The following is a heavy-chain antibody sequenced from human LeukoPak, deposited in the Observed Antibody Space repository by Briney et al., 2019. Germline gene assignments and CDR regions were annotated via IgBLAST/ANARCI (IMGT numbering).Heavy chain of an antibody. CDR1: SGSITSNNYY. CDR3: AGGSGSYYFEDY. V-gene: IGHV4-39*07. Sequence: SETLSLTCTVSSGSITSNNYYWGWIRQPPGKGLEWIGNIYYSGNTYYNPSLKSRVTISVDTSKNQFSLKLSSVTAADTAVYYCAGGSGSYYFEDYWGQGTLVTVSS. CDR2: IYYSGNT. J-gene: IGHJ4*02. D-gene: IGHD3-10*01.